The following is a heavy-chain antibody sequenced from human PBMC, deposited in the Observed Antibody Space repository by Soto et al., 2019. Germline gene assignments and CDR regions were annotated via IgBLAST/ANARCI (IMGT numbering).Heavy chain of an antibody. V-gene: IGHV3-64*01. J-gene: IGHJ4*02. CDR2: ISGNGGST. D-gene: IGHD6-13*01. CDR3: ARQSYSSYYFDY. Sequence: PGGSLRLSCAASGFIFSSYAMSWVRQAPGKGLECVSAISGNGGSTYYANSVKGRFTISRDNSKNTLYLQMGSLRAEDMAVYYCARQSYSSYYFDYWGQGTLVTVSS. CDR1: GFIFSSYA.